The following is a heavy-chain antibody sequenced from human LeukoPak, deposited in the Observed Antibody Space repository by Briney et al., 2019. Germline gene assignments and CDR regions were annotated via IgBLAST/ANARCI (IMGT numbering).Heavy chain of an antibody. V-gene: IGHV4-59*01. CDR1: GGSISSYY. Sequence: TSETLSPTCTVSGGSISSYYWSWIRQPPGKGLEWIGYIYYSGSTNYNPSLKSRVTISVDTSKNQFSLKLSSVTAADTAVYYCARTSYGDYGATNWFDPWGQGTLVTVSS. J-gene: IGHJ5*02. CDR2: IYYSGST. CDR3: ARTSYGDYGATNWFDP. D-gene: IGHD4-17*01.